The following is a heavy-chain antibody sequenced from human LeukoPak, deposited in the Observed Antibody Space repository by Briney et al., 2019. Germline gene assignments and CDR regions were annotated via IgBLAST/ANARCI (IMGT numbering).Heavy chain of an antibody. CDR2: IYSGGST. CDR1: GFTFSSYS. V-gene: IGHV3-66*01. CDR3: ARGDYGDPPYAFDI. D-gene: IGHD4-17*01. J-gene: IGHJ3*02. Sequence: GGSLRLSCAASGFTFSSYSMNWVRQAPGKGLEWVSVIYSGGSTYYADSVKGRFTISRDNAKNSLYLQMNSLRAEDTAVYYCARGDYGDPPYAFDIWGQGTMVTVSS.